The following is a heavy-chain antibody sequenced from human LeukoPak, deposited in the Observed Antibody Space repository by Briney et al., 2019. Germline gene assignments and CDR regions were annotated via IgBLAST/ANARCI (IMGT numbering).Heavy chain of an antibody. J-gene: IGHJ4*02. D-gene: IGHD5-24*01. CDR2: IIPIFGTA. CDR1: GYTLTELS. Sequence: GASVKVSCKVSGYTLTELSMHWVRQAPGQGLEWMGGIIPIFGTANYAQKFQGRVTITADKSTSTAYMELSSLRSEDTAVYYCARGRSRDGYNYYFDYWGQGTLVTVSS. V-gene: IGHV1-69*06. CDR3: ARGRSRDGYNYYFDY.